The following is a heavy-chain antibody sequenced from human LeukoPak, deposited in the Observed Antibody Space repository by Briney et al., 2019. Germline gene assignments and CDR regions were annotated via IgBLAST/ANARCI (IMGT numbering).Heavy chain of an antibody. V-gene: IGHV1-18*01. CDR2: ISAYNGNT. J-gene: IGHJ6*02. Sequence: ASVTVSCKASGYTFTSYGISWVRQAPGQGLEWMGWISAYNGNTNYAQKLQGRVTMTTDTSTSTAYMELRSLRSDDTAVYYCARGCSGGSCYYYYYYGMDVWGQGTTVTVSS. CDR1: GYTFTSYG. CDR3: ARGCSGGSCYYYYYYGMDV. D-gene: IGHD2-15*01.